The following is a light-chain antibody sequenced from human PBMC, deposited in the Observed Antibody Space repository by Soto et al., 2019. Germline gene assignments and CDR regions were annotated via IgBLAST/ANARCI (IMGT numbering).Light chain of an antibody. Sequence: DIQMTQSPSSLSASVGDTFTMSCRASQSIGTYLNWYQLKPGRAPKLQIYAASNLQSGVPSRFSGSGSGTDFTLTIRSPQPEDFATYFCQQSYSSPWTFGQGTKVDI. J-gene: IGKJ1*01. CDR1: QSIGTY. CDR2: AAS. CDR3: QQSYSSPWT. V-gene: IGKV1-39*01.